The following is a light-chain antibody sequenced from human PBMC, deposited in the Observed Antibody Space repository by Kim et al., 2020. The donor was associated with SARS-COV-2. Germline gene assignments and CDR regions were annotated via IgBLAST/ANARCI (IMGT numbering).Light chain of an antibody. J-gene: IGLJ3*02. CDR1: TGAVTSGHY. CDR2: DTN. Sequence: PGGTVTLTCGSSTGAVTSGHYPYWFQQKPGQAPRALIYDTNIKHSWTPARFSGSLLGGKAALTLSGAQPEDEAEYYCLLLYPGARVFGGGTKLTVL. CDR3: LLLYPGARV. V-gene: IGLV7-46*01.